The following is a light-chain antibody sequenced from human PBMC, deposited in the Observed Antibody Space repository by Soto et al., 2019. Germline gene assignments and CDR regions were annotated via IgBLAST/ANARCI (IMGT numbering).Light chain of an antibody. CDR3: QESLTSLGT. CDR2: AAS. Sequence: DIRMTQYTSSLSASFGERVAIAGRSTQSISSYLNWFQQKPGKAPKLLIYAASSLPTGVPSRFSGSGSGTDFTLTISSLQREDFATYYCQESLTSLGTF. V-gene: IGKV1-39*01. J-gene: IGKJ2*02. CDR1: QSISSY.